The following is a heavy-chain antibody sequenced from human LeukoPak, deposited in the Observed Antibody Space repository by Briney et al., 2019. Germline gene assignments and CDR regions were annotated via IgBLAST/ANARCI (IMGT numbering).Heavy chain of an antibody. J-gene: IGHJ4*02. CDR1: GYTFTGYY. D-gene: IGHD6-13*01. CDR3: ARMQRGYSSSWCDY. V-gene: IGHV1-2*02. CDR2: INPNSGGT. Sequence: ASVKVSCKASGYTFTGYYMHWVRQAPGQGLEWMGWINPNSGGTNYAQKFQGRVTMTRDTSISTAYMELSRLRSDDTAVYYCARMQRGYSSSWCDYWGQGTLVTVSS.